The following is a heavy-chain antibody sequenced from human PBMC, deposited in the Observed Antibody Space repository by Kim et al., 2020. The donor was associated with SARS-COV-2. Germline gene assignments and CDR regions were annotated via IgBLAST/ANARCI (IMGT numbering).Heavy chain of an antibody. Sequence: GRTNNNASLESRVTISVDTSKSKFSLKLSSVTAADTAVYYCARGQTYYSEWGQGTLVIVSS. J-gene: IGHJ4*02. D-gene: IGHD3-10*01. CDR2: GRT. CDR3: ARGQTYYSE. V-gene: IGHV4-59*09.